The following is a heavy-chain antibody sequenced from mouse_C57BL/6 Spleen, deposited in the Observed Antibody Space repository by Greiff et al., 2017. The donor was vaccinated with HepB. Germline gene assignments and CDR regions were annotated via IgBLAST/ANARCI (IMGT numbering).Heavy chain of an antibody. CDR1: GFNIKDYY. J-gene: IGHJ3*01. CDR3: ARRGTAHGAWFAY. V-gene: IGHV14-2*01. D-gene: IGHD3-2*02. CDR2: IDPEDGET. Sequence: EVQLQQSGAELVKPGASVKLSCTASGFNIKDYYMNWVKQRTEQGLEWIGRIDPEDGETKYDPKFQGKATITADTSSNTAYLQLSSLTSEDTAVYYCARRGTAHGAWFAYWGQGTLVTVSS.